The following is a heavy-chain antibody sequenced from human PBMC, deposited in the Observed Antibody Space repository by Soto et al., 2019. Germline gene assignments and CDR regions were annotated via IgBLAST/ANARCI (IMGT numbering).Heavy chain of an antibody. CDR1: GYSFTTYW. J-gene: IGHJ4*02. V-gene: IGHV5-51*01. CDR3: ARTRSSSYEY. D-gene: IGHD6-6*01. CDR2: INPRDSDT. Sequence: VESLKISCKGSGYSFTTYWIGWVRQMPWKGLEWMGIINPRDSDTRYSPSFQGQVTISADKSINTAYLQWSSLKASDTAMYYCARTRSSSYEYWGKGNMVTVSS.